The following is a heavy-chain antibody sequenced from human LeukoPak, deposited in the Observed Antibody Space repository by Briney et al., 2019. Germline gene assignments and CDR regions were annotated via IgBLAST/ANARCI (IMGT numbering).Heavy chain of an antibody. V-gene: IGHV3-21*01. Sequence: GGSLRLSCAASGFTFSSYSMNWVRQAPGKGLEWVSSISSSSSYIYYADSVKGRFTISRDNAKNSLYLQMNSLRAEDTAVYYCARDRDSSGWYYYYGMDVWGQGTTVTVSS. D-gene: IGHD6-19*01. CDR2: ISSSSSYI. CDR1: GFTFSSYS. CDR3: ARDRDSSGWYYYYGMDV. J-gene: IGHJ6*02.